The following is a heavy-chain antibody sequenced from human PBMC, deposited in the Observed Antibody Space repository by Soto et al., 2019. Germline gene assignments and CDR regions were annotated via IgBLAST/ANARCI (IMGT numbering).Heavy chain of an antibody. CDR1: GGTFSSYA. D-gene: IGHD6-6*01. CDR2: IIPIFGTA. Sequence: LVKVSCKASGGTFSSYAISWVRQAPGQGLEWMGGIIPIFGTANYAQKFQGRVTITADESTSTAYMELSSLRSEDTAVYYYARRGNGIAARFPNWFDPWGQGTLVTVSS. V-gene: IGHV1-69*13. J-gene: IGHJ5*02. CDR3: ARRGNGIAARFPNWFDP.